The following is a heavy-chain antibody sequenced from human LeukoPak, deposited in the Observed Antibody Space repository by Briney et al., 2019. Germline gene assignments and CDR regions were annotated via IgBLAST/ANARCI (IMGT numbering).Heavy chain of an antibody. CDR1: GYTFTSYY. J-gene: IGHJ4*02. V-gene: IGHV1-46*01. Sequence: ASVKVSCKASGYTFTSYYIHWVRQAPGQGLEWMGIINPSGGSTSYAQKFQGRVTMTRDTSTSTVYMELSSLRSEDTAVYYCARRTDYYDSSGYQFDYWGQGTLVTVSS. D-gene: IGHD3-22*01. CDR3: ARRTDYYDSSGYQFDY. CDR2: INPSGGST.